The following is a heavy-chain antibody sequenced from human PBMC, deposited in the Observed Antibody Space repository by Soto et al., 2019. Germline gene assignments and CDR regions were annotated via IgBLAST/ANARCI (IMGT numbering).Heavy chain of an antibody. D-gene: IGHD3-16*01. CDR2: IRRNAYGGTT. CDR1: GFTFGDYA. CDR3: TRASSLDFDF. V-gene: IGHV3-49*04. Sequence: GGPLRLSCTTSGFTFGDYALSWVRQAPGKGLEWVGFIRRNAYGGTTDYAASVKGRFTISRDDSKSIAYLQMNSLRTEDTALYYCTRASSLDFDFWGQGTLVTVSS. J-gene: IGHJ4*02.